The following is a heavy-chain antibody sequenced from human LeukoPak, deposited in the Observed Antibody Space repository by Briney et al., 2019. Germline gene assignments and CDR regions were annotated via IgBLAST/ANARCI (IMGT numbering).Heavy chain of an antibody. CDR2: IYTSGST. J-gene: IGHJ5*02. V-gene: IGHV4-59*10. CDR1: GFTFSNAW. D-gene: IGHD3-3*01. Sequence: GSLRLSCAASGFTFSNAWMSWVRQAPGKGLEWIGRIYTSGSTNYNPSLKSRVTMSVDTSKNQFSLKLSSVTAADTAVYYCARGGADFWSGYSHLNWFDPWGQGTLVTVSS. CDR3: ARGGADFWSGYSHLNWFDP.